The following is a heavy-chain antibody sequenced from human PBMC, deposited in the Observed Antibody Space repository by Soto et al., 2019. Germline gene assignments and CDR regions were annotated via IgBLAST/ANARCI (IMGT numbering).Heavy chain of an antibody. CDR1: GFTFRTNA. J-gene: IGHJ4*02. D-gene: IGHD6-19*01. Sequence: QVQLVESGGGVVQPGRSLRLSCAASGFTFRTNAMHWVRQAPGKGLEWVAVISYDGNNKYYADSVKGRFTISRDNSKNTLYLQMNSLRAEDTAVYYYAKNGYSSGWYGDYWGQGTLVTVSS. V-gene: IGHV3-30*18. CDR2: ISYDGNNK. CDR3: AKNGYSSGWYGDY.